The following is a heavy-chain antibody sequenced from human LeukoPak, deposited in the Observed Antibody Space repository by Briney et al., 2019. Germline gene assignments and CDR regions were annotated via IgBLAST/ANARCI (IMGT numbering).Heavy chain of an antibody. Sequence: SQTLSLTCTVSGGSISSGDYYWSWIRQPPGKGLEWIGYIYYSGSTYYNPSLKSRVTISVDTSKNQFSLKLSSVTAADTAVYYCARSFSRGLLRWFDPWGQGTLVTVSS. V-gene: IGHV4-30-4*08. CDR1: GGSISSGDYY. CDR2: IYYSGST. CDR3: ARSFSRGLLRWFDP. J-gene: IGHJ5*02. D-gene: IGHD2-15*01.